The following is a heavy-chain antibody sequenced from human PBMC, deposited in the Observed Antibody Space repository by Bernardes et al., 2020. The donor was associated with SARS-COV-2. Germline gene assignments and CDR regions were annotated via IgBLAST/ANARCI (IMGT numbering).Heavy chain of an antibody. D-gene: IGHD3-3*01. CDR1: GYSFTSYW. Sequence: GESLKISCKGSGYSFTSYWIGWVRQMPGKGLEWMGIIYPGDSDTRYSPSFQGQVTISADKSISTAYLQWSSLKASDTAMYYCARRRLRFLEWLSEWGGMDVWGQGTTVTVSS. J-gene: IGHJ6*02. V-gene: IGHV5-51*01. CDR3: ARRRLRFLEWLSEWGGMDV. CDR2: IYPGDSDT.